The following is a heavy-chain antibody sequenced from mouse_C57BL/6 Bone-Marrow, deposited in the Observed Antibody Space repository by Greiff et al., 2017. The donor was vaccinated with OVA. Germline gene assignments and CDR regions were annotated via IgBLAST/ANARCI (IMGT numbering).Heavy chain of an antibody. CDR3: ARGGTTKWYFDV. Sequence: VQLKESGPGLVKPSQSLSLTCSVTGYSITSGYYWNWIRQFPGNKLEWMGYISYDGSNNYNPSLKNRISITRDTSKNQFFLKLNSVTTEDTATYYCARGGTTKWYFDVWGTGTTVTVSS. CDR1: GYSITSGYY. D-gene: IGHD1-1*01. J-gene: IGHJ1*03. V-gene: IGHV3-6*01. CDR2: ISYDGSN.